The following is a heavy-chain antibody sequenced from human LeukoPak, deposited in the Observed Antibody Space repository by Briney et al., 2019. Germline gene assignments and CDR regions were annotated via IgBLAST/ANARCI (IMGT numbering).Heavy chain of an antibody. Sequence: SGPTLVEPTQTLTLTCAFSGFSLSTSREGVGWIRQPPGKALEWLTLIYWDDDKHYSPSLKTRLTITKDTSKNQVVLTMTNMDPVDTATYYCVHTLYYYETSGRTPTSFDYWGPGTLVTVSS. CDR3: VHTLYYYETSGRTPTSFDY. CDR1: GFSLSTSREG. CDR2: IYWDDDK. D-gene: IGHD3-22*01. V-gene: IGHV2-5*02. J-gene: IGHJ4*02.